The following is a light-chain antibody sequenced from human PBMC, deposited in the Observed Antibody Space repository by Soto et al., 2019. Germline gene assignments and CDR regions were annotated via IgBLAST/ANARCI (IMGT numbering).Light chain of an antibody. Sequence: DVQMTQSTSTLSASVGDRVTTTCRASQNINTWLAWYQQKPGKAPKLLISKVSNLESGVPSRFSGSGSGTEFTLTISSLQPDDFATYYCQQYNFYPLTFGQGTKVDIK. V-gene: IGKV1-5*03. CDR3: QQYNFYPLT. J-gene: IGKJ1*01. CDR2: KVS. CDR1: QNINTW.